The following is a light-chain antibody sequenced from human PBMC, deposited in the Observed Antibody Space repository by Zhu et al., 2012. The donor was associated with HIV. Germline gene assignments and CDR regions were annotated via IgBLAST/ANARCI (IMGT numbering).Light chain of an antibody. CDR3: QQYDEWPPXT. J-gene: IGKJ4*01. CDR2: DAS. V-gene: IGKV3-15*01. Sequence: EIVMTQSPATLSVSPGERATLSCRASQSLGRNLAWYQQKPGQAPRLVIFDASRRATGIPDRFSGSGSGTEFTLTITSLQSEDFAVYFCQQYDEWPPXTFGGGTKVEIK. CDR1: QSLGRN.